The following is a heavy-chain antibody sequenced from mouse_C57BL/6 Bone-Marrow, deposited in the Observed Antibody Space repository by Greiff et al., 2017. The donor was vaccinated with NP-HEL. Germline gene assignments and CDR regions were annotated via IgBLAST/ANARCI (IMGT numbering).Heavy chain of an antibody. CDR2: INPNNGGT. Sequence: EVQLQQSGPELVKPGASVKISCKASGYTFTDYYMNWVKQSHGKSLEWIGDINPNNGGTSYNQKFKGKATLTVDKSSSTAYMELRSLTSEDSAVYYCARYYSFAYWGQGTLVTVSA. CDR3: ARYYSFAY. D-gene: IGHD1-1*02. J-gene: IGHJ3*01. CDR1: GYTFTDYY. V-gene: IGHV1-26*01.